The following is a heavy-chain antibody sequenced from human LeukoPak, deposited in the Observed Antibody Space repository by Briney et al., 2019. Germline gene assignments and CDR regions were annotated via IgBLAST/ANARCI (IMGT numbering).Heavy chain of an antibody. CDR1: GGSINTGDYY. V-gene: IGHV4-31*03. J-gene: IGHJ4*02. CDR3: AREAVRGGYEER. CDR2: IYYSGSP. Sequence: PSETLSLTCSVSGGSINTGDYYWSWIRQHPGKGLKWIGYIYYSGSPYYNPSLKSRLTISVDTSKNQFSLKLSSVTAADTAVYYCAREAVRGGYEERWGQGTLVTVSS. D-gene: IGHD5-12*01.